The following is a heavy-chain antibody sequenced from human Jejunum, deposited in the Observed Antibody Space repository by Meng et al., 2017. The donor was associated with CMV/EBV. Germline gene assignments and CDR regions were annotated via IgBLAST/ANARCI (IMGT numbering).Heavy chain of an antibody. CDR3: ATGPLACTSVSCHIHYGMDV. Sequence: TSVRHALGQGLDSVSFDSRPIGTKYYADSVKGRFTISRDNAKNSLYLQMTSLRADDPAVYYRATGPLACTSVSCHIHYGMDVWGLGTTVTVSS. J-gene: IGHJ6*02. CDR2: DSRPIGTK. D-gene: IGHD5/OR15-5a*01. V-gene: IGHV3-21*06.